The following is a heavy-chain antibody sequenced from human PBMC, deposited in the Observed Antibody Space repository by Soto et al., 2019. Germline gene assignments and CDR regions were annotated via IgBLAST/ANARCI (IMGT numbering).Heavy chain of an antibody. J-gene: IGHJ4*02. CDR3: AVAARGYSYGFDY. CDR2: IIPIFGTA. D-gene: IGHD5-18*01. Sequence: SVKVSCKASGGTFSSYAISWVRQAPGQGLEWMGGIIPIFGTANYAQKFQGRATITADESTSTAYMELSSLRSEDTAVYYCAVAARGYSYGFDYWGQGTLVTVSS. CDR1: GGTFSSYA. V-gene: IGHV1-69*13.